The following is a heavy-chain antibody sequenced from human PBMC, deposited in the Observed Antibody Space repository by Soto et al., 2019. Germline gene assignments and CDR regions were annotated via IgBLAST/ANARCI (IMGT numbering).Heavy chain of an antibody. CDR3: AREQYNWKL. CDR1: GVSITSYY. D-gene: IGHD1-20*01. V-gene: IGHV4-59*01. CDR2: VYHTGNT. J-gene: IGHJ4*02. Sequence: SETLSLTCSVSGVSITSYYWTWIRHSPGKGLEWIGYVYHTGNTYYNPSLKSRVTISLDTSKNQVSLRLRSVTAADTAVYYCAREQYNWKLWGQGTLVTVPS.